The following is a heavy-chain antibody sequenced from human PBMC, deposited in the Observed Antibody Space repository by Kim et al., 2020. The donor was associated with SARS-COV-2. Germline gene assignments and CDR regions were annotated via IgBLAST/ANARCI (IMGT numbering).Heavy chain of an antibody. D-gene: IGHD1-1*01. CDR3: VNWNDLTGLDP. V-gene: IGHV4-34*01. Sequence: SETLSLTCAVYGGSFSGYYWSWIRQPPGKGLEWIGEINHSGSTNYNPSLKSRVTISVDTSKNQFSLKLSSVTAADTAVYYCVNWNDLTGLDPWGQGTLVTVSS. CDR2: INHSGST. J-gene: IGHJ5*02. CDR1: GGSFSGYY.